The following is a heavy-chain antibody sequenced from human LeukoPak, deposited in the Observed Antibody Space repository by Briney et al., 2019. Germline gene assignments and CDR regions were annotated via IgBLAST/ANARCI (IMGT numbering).Heavy chain of an antibody. J-gene: IGHJ6*03. V-gene: IGHV3-15*01. CDR3: TTDPPQGKSSEHSSGWYSLYYYYYMDV. D-gene: IGHD6-19*01. CDR1: GFTFSNAW. CDR2: IKSKTDGGTT. Sequence: PGGSLRLSCAASGFTFSNAWMSWVRQAPGKGLEWVGRIKSKTDGGTTDYAAPVKGRFTISRDDSKNTLYLQMNSLKTEDTAVYYCTTDPPQGKSSEHSSGWYSLYYYYYMDVWGKGTTVTISS.